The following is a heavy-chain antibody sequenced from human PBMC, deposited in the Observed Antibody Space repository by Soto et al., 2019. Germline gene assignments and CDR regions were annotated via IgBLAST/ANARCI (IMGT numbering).Heavy chain of an antibody. V-gene: IGHV4-34*01. J-gene: IGHJ4*02. CDR2: INHSGST. D-gene: IGHD4-17*01. Sequence: SETLSLTSDVYGGSFSPYYWTWIRQPPGTGLEWIGEINHSGSTNYNPSLKSRVTISVDTSKNQFSLKLTSVTAADTAVYYCAREHDYGDKSYFDYWGQGTLVTVS. CDR1: GGSFSPYY. CDR3: AREHDYGDKSYFDY.